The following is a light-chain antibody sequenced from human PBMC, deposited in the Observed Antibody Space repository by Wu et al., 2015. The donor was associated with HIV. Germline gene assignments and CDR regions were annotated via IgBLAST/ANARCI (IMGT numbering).Light chain of an antibody. J-gene: IGKJ2*01. CDR3: QQRRNWPRT. CDR1: QSVSSY. Sequence: EIVLTQSPATLSLSPGERATLSCRASQSVSSYLAWYQQKPGQAPRLLIYDASNRATGIPARFSGSGSGTDFTLTISSLEPEDFAVYYCQQRRNWPRTFGQGTKLEIE. V-gene: IGKV3-11*01. CDR2: DAS.